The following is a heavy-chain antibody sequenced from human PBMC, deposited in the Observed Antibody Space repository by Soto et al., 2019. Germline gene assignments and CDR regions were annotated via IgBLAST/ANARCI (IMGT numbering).Heavy chain of an antibody. CDR1: GFTFSGYS. CDR3: ARDSPYSSGWEAYDF. CDR2: TSYDGSNK. D-gene: IGHD6-19*01. V-gene: IGHV3-30-3*01. J-gene: IGHJ4*02. Sequence: PGGSLRLSCAASGFTFSGYSIHWVRQAPGKGLEWVAVTSYDGSNKYYADSVKGRFTISRDNSKNTSFLQMNSLRAEDTAVYYCARDSPYSSGWEAYDFWGQGTLVTVSS.